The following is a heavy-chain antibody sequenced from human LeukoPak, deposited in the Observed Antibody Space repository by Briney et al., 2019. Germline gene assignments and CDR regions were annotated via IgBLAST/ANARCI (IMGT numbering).Heavy chain of an antibody. CDR3: AGEGEDIVVVTAIPGLDY. Sequence: GRSLRLSCAASGFTFSSYGMHWVRQAPCKGLEWVAVIWYDGSNKYYADSVKGRFTISRDNSKNTLYLQMSSLRAEDTAVYYCAGEGEDIVVVTAIPGLDYWGQGTLVTVSS. V-gene: IGHV3-33*01. CDR2: IWYDGSNK. D-gene: IGHD2-21*02. CDR1: GFTFSSYG. J-gene: IGHJ4*02.